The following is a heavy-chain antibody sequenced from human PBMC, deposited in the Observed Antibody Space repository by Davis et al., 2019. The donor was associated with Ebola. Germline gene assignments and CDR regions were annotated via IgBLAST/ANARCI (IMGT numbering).Heavy chain of an antibody. CDR2: IYPGDSDT. J-gene: IGHJ4*02. D-gene: IGHD3-16*01. CDR3: ARHGVWGAGSTFGYPFHS. V-gene: IGHV5-51*01. CDR1: GYSFTSYW. Sequence: GESLKISCKGSGYSFTSYWIGWVRQMPGKGLEWMGIIYPGDSDTRYSPSFQGQVTISADKSSDTVYLQWSSLKASDTAIYYCARHGVWGAGSTFGYPFHSWGQGTLVIVSS.